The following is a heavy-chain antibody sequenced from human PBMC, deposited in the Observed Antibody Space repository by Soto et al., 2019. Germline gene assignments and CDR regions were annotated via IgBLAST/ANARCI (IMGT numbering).Heavy chain of an antibody. J-gene: IGHJ5*02. V-gene: IGHV1-69*12. CDR3: AGWVSSQGEVDL. Sequence: QVQLVQSGAEVKKPGSSVKVSCKASGGTFSSYAISWVRQAPGQGLEWMGGIIPIFGTANYAQKFQGRVXIXAXXATSTAYMELSSLSSEDTAVYYCAGWVSSQGEVDLWGQGTLVTVSS. CDR1: GGTFSSYA. CDR2: IIPIFGTA. D-gene: IGHD6-13*01.